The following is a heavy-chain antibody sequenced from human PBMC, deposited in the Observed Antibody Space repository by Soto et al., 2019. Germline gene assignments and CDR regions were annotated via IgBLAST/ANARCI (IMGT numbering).Heavy chain of an antibody. J-gene: IGHJ6*02. CDR1: GYTFTGYY. CDR3: ARESPIAAAGSYYYYGMDV. D-gene: IGHD6-13*01. V-gene: IGHV1-2*04. CDR2: INPNSGGT. Sequence: GASVKVSCKASGYTFTGYYMHWVRQAPGQGLEWMGWINPNSGGTNYAQKFQGWVTMTRDTSISTAYMELSRLRSDDTAVYYCARESPIAAAGSYYYYGMDVWGQGTTVTVSS.